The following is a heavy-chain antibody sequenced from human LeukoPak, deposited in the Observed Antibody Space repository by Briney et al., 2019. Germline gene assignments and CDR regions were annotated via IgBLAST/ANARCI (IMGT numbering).Heavy chain of an antibody. D-gene: IGHD3-22*01. V-gene: IGHV3-23*01. Sequence: PGGSLRLSCVASGFSFSSYWMNWVRQAPGKGLEWVSAISGSGGSTYYADSVEGRFTISRDNSKNTLYLQMNSLRAEDTAVYYCAKHDSSGYFPGDFDYWGQGTLVTVSS. J-gene: IGHJ4*02. CDR2: ISGSGGST. CDR1: GFSFSSYW. CDR3: AKHDSSGYFPGDFDY.